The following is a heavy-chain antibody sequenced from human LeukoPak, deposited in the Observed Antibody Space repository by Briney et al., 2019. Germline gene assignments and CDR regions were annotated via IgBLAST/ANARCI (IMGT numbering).Heavy chain of an antibody. Sequence: PGGSLRLSCAASGFTFSSYSMNWVRQAPGKGLEWVSSISSSSSYIYYADSVKGRFTISRDNAKNSLYLQMNSLRAEDTAVYYCARDRSAGTEFDYWGQGTLVTVSS. CDR1: GFTFSSYS. CDR3: ARDRSAGTEFDY. V-gene: IGHV3-21*01. D-gene: IGHD6-19*01. J-gene: IGHJ4*02. CDR2: ISSSSSYI.